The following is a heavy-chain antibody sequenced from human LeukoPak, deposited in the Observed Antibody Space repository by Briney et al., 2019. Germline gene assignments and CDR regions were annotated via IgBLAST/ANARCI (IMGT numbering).Heavy chain of an antibody. D-gene: IGHD3-10*01. CDR3: ARDRGPPMVFYYMDV. V-gene: IGHV3-30-3*01. J-gene: IGHJ6*03. CDR1: GFTFSSYA. CDR2: ISYDGSNK. Sequence: PGGSLRLSCAASGFTFSSYAMHWVRQAPGKGLEWVAVISYDGSNKYYADSVKGRFTISRDNSKNTLYLQMNSLRAEDTAVYYCARDRGPPMVFYYMDVWGKGTTVTVSS.